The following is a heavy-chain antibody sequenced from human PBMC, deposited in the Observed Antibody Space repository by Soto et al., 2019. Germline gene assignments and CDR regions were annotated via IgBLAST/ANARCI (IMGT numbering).Heavy chain of an antibody. CDR1: GGSISSGGYY. CDR2: IYYSGST. V-gene: IGHV4-31*03. CDR3: AGGISSVSQFH. Sequence: PSATLSLTCTVSGGSISSGGYYWSWIRQHPGKGLEWIGYIYYSGSTYYNPSLKSRVTISVDTSKNQFSLKLSSVTAADTAVYYCAGGISSVSQFHWGQGTLVTVSS. D-gene: IGHD3-10*01. J-gene: IGHJ4*02.